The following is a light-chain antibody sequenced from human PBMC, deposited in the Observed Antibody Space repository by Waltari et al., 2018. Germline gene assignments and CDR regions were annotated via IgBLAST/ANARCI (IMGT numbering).Light chain of an antibody. J-gene: IGKJ1*01. CDR2: AAS. CDR1: QGISSW. CDR3: QQGNSFPPT. V-gene: IGKV1-12*01. Sequence: DIQXTQSPSSVSASXGXRVTITCRANQGISSWLAWYQQKPGKAPKLLIYAASTLQSGVPSRFSGSGSGTDFTLTISXLQPEDFAXYFXQQGNSFPPTFGXGTXVEV.